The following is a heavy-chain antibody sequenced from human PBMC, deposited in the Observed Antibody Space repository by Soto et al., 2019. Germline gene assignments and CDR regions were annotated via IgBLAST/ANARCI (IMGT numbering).Heavy chain of an antibody. D-gene: IGHD2-15*01. J-gene: IGHJ4*02. V-gene: IGHV1-2*04. CDR1: GYTFTGYY. Sequence: ASVKVSCKASGYTFTGYYMHWVRQAPGQGLEWMGWINPNSGGTNYAQKFQGWVTMTRDTSISTAYMELSRLRSDDTAVYYCARGGGYCSGGSCYSFDYWGQGTLVTVSS. CDR3: ARGGGYCSGGSCYSFDY. CDR2: INPNSGGT.